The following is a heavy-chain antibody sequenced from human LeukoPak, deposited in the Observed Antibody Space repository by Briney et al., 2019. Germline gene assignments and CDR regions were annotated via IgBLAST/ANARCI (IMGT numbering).Heavy chain of an antibody. CDR1: GFTLCDYF. J-gene: IGHJ4*02. CDR3: ARNYDSGGSYFDC. D-gene: IGHD3-22*01. Sequence: RGALRVSRAASGFTLCDYFMSWSRPAPGERLEWGSYISSSNKYTHYEDCVKARFTISRENAKHALYLQMNSQRAEDTAVYYCARNYDSGGSYFDCWGQGTLVTVSS. V-gene: IGHV3-11*06. CDR2: ISSSNKYT.